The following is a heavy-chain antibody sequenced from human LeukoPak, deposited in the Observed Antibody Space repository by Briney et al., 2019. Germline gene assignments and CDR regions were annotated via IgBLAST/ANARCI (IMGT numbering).Heavy chain of an antibody. J-gene: IGHJ4*02. CDR2: IKQDGSEK. Sequence: PGGSLRLSCAASGFTFSNYWMTWVRQAPGKGLELVANIKQDGSEKYYVDSVKGRFTISRDNAKNSLYLQMNSLRAEDTAVYYYARNQRRLDYWGQGTLVTVSS. CDR3: ARNQRRLDY. CDR1: GFTFSNYW. V-gene: IGHV3-7*01. D-gene: IGHD1-14*01.